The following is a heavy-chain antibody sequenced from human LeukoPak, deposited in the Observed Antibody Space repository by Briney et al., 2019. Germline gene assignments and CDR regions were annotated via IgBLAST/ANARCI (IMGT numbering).Heavy chain of an antibody. CDR2: IYYSGST. CDR1: GGSISSGGYY. CDR3: ASLPLSYDSSGYYNDY. Sequence: SQTLSLTCTVSGGSISSGGYYWSWLRQHPGKGLEWIGYIYYSGSTYYNPSLKSRVTISVDTSKNQFSLKLSSVTAADTAVYYCASLPLSYDSSGYYNDYWGQGTLVTVSS. V-gene: IGHV4-31*03. J-gene: IGHJ4*02. D-gene: IGHD3-22*01.